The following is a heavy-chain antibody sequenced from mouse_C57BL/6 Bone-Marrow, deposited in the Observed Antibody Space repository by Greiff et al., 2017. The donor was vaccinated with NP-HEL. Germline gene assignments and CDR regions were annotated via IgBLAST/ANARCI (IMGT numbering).Heavy chain of an antibody. J-gene: IGHJ1*03. CDR3: ARGSNCNWYFDV. V-gene: IGHV1-81*01. CDR1: GYTFTSYG. CDR2: IYPRSGNT. Sequence: VQLQQSGAELARPGASVKLSCKASGYTFTSYGISWVKQRTGQGLEWIGEIYPRSGNTYYNEKFKGKATLTADKSSSTAYMELRSLTSEDSAVDYCARGSNCNWYFDVWGTGTTVTVSS. D-gene: IGHD2-5*01.